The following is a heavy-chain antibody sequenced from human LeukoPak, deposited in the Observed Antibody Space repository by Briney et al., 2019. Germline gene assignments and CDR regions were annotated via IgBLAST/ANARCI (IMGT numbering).Heavy chain of an antibody. CDR1: GYTFTGYY. J-gene: IGHJ5*02. CDR2: INPNSGGT. Sequence: ASVKVSCKASGYTFTGYYMHWVRQAPGQGLEWMRWINPNSGGTNYAQKFQGRVTMTRDTSISTAYMELSRLRSDDTAVYYCARVGSTYSSGLPDPWGQGTLVTVSS. V-gene: IGHV1-2*02. CDR3: ARVGSTYSSGLPDP. D-gene: IGHD6-19*01.